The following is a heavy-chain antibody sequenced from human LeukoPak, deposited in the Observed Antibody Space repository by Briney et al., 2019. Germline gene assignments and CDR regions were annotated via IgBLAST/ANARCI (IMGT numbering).Heavy chain of an antibody. V-gene: IGHV1-2*02. CDR3: ARGGYYYDSSAFPSYFDY. D-gene: IGHD3-22*01. CDR1: GYTFTGYY. CDR2: INPKSGGT. J-gene: IGHJ4*02. Sequence: ASVKVSCKASGYTFTGYYMHWVRQAPGQGLEWMGWINPKSGGTNYAQNFQGRVTMTRDTSISTAYMELSRLRSDDTAVYYCARGGYYYDSSAFPSYFDYWGQGTLVTVSS.